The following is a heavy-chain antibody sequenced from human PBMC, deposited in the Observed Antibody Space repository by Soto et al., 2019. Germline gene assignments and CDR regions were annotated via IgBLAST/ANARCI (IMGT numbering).Heavy chain of an antibody. V-gene: IGHV2-5*02. CDR3: AHSITMVRGVGYFDY. CDR1: GFSLSTSGEG. CDR2: IYWDDDK. Sequence: QITLKESGPTLVKPTQTLTLTCTFSGFSLSTSGEGVGWIRQPPGKALAWLALIYWDDDKRYSPSLKSRLTITKDTSKNQVVLTVTNMDPVDTATYYCAHSITMVRGVGYFDYWGQGTLVTVSS. D-gene: IGHD3-10*01. J-gene: IGHJ4*02.